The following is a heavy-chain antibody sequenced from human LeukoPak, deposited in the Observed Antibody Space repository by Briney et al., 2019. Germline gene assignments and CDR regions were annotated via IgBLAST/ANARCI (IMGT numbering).Heavy chain of an antibody. D-gene: IGHD3-22*01. CDR3: AKEAYYYDSRGRGAFDI. CDR2: IRYDGSNK. V-gene: IGHV3-30*02. Sequence: GGSLRLSCAASGFTFSSYGMHWVRQAPGKGLEWMAFIRYDGSNKYYADSVKGRFTISRDNSENTLYLQMNSLRAEDTAVYYCAKEAYYYDSRGRGAFDIWGQGTMVTVSS. CDR1: GFTFSSYG. J-gene: IGHJ3*02.